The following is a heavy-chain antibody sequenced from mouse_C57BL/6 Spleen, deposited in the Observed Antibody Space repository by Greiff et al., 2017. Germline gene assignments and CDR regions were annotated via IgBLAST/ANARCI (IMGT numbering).Heavy chain of an antibody. J-gene: IGHJ1*03. CDR1: GYSFTSYY. D-gene: IGHD1-1*01. Sequence: VQRVESGPELVKPGASVKISCKASGYSFTSYYIHWVKQRPGQGLEWIGWIYPGSGNTKYNEKFKGKATLTADTSSSTAYMQLSSLTSEDSAVYYCARSSYNWYFDVWGTGTTVTVSS. V-gene: IGHV1-66*01. CDR2: IYPGSGNT. CDR3: ARSSYNWYFDV.